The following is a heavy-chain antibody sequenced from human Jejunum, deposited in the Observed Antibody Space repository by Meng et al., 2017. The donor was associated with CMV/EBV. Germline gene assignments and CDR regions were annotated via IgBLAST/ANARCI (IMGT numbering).Heavy chain of an antibody. CDR1: GYTYTNSY. CDR3: ARDTNT. V-gene: IGHV1-46*04. Sequence: QVSCKASGYTYTNSYMHWVRQATGQGLEWMGLIHYGSGSTNYAPKLQGRVTMTKDTSTRTEYLELSSLMSDDTAIYYCARDTNTWGQGTLVTVSS. CDR2: IHYGSGST. J-gene: IGHJ4*02. D-gene: IGHD1-1*01.